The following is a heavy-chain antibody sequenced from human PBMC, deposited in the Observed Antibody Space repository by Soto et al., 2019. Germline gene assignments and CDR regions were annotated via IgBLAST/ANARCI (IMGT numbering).Heavy chain of an antibody. Sequence: GEPLKICCRGAGERIISYWIRWVRQMPGKGLERMGRIDPSDSYTNYSPSFQGHVTISADKSISTAYLQWSSLKASDTAMYYCARLKYYYDSSGPSAPGGMDVWGQGPKVTVSS. J-gene: IGHJ6*02. CDR2: IDPSDSYT. D-gene: IGHD3-22*01. CDR1: GERIISYW. V-gene: IGHV5-10-1*01. CDR3: ARLKYYYDSSGPSAPGGMDV.